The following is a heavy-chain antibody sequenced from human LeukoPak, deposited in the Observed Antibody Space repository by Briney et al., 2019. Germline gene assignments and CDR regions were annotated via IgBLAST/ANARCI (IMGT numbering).Heavy chain of an antibody. Sequence: SETLSLTCTVSGVSISSYYWSWLRQPAGKGLEWVGRIYTSGSTNYNPSLKSRVTMSVATSKNQFSLKLSSVTAADTAVYYCARAGSRYYYGMDVWGQGTTVTVSS. J-gene: IGHJ6*02. D-gene: IGHD6-19*01. V-gene: IGHV4-4*07. CDR1: GVSISSYY. CDR2: IYTSGST. CDR3: ARAGSRYYYGMDV.